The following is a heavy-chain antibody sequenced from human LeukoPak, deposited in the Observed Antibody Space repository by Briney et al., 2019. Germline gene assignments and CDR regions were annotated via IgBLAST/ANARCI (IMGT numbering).Heavy chain of an antibody. CDR2: IYPGDSDT. CDR3: ARRHADHYFDY. V-gene: IGHV5-51*01. J-gene: IGHJ4*02. Sequence: GESLKISCKGSGYSFTSYWIGWVRQMPGKGLEWMWVIYPGDSDTRYSPSFQGQVTISADKSISTAYLQWSSLKASDTAMYYCARRHADHYFDYWGQGTLVTVSS. CDR1: GYSFTSYW.